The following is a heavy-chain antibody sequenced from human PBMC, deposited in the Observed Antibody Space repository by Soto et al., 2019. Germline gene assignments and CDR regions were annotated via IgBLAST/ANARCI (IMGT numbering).Heavy chain of an antibody. D-gene: IGHD3-3*01. J-gene: IGHJ4*02. Sequence: GGSLRLSCAASGFTVSSNYMSWVRQAPGKGLEWVSVIYSGGSTYYADSVKGRFTISRHNSKNTLYLQMNSLRAEDTAVYYCARYDFWSGYPNFDYWGQGTLVTVSS. V-gene: IGHV3-53*04. CDR1: GFTVSSNY. CDR3: ARYDFWSGYPNFDY. CDR2: IYSGGST.